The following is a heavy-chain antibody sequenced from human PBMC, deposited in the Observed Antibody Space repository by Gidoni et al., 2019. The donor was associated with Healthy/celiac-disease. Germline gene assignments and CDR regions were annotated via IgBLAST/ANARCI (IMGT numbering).Heavy chain of an antibody. CDR2: ISSSSSYI. Sequence: EVQLVESGGGLVKPGGSLRLSCAASGFTFSSYSMNWVRQAPGKGLEWVSSISSSSSYIYYADSVKGRFTISRDNAKNSLYLQMNSLRAEDTAVYYCARGSGYYDSSGCMDYWGQGTLVTVSS. V-gene: IGHV3-21*01. CDR3: ARGSGYYDSSGCMDY. J-gene: IGHJ4*02. CDR1: GFTFSSYS. D-gene: IGHD3-22*01.